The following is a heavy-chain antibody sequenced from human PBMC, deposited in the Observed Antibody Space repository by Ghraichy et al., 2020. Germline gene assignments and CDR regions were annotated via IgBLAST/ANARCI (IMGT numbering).Heavy chain of an antibody. D-gene: IGHD2/OR15-2a*01. CDR2: IYYTGST. CDR3: ARDRRISTAPNDAFDI. V-gene: IGHV4-59*01. CDR1: GDSISSYY. J-gene: IGHJ3*02. Sequence: SETLSPTCTVSGDSISSYYWSWIRQPPGKGLEWLGYIYYTGSTNYDPSLKSRVTISIDTSKTQFSLKLSSVTPADTAMYYCARDRRISTAPNDAFDIWGQGTMVTVSS.